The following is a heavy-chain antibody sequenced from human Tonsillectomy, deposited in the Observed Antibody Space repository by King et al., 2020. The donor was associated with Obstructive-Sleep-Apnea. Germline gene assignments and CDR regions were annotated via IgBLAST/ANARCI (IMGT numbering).Heavy chain of an antibody. V-gene: IGHV3-30*04. Sequence: QVQLVESGGGVVQPGRSLRLSCAASGFIFSSYAMHWVRQAPGKGLEWVALISYDGSDKYYADSVKGRFSISRDNSKNTVYLQMNSLRVEDTAVYYCARDRSTGWRLFDSWGQGTLVTVSS. CDR3: ARDRSTGWRLFDS. CDR2: ISYDGSDK. CDR1: GFIFSSYA. J-gene: IGHJ4*02. D-gene: IGHD6-19*01.